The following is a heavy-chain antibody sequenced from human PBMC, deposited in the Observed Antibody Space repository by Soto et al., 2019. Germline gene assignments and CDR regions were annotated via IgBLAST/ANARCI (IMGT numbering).Heavy chain of an antibody. Sequence: KPSETLSLTCSVSNDSIRSDNWWSWVRQPPGKGLEWIGEIFHSGSSNNNPSLKSRVTLSVDKTKNEFSLKLNSVTAADTAVYYCARRLFVRGTLEYYDYWGQGTMVTVSS. D-gene: IGHD3-10*02. J-gene: IGHJ4*02. V-gene: IGHV4-4*02. CDR1: NDSIRSDNW. CDR3: ARRLFVRGTLEYYDY. CDR2: IFHSGSS.